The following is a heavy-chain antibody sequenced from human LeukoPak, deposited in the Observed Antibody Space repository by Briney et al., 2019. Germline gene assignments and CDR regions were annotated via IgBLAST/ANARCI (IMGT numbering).Heavy chain of an antibody. Sequence: GGSLRLSCAASGFTIDDYAMHWVRQAPGKGLEWDSLISWDGGSTYYADSVKGRFTISRDNSKNSLYLQMNSLRTEDTALYYCAKDISRDDFWSPLRDWGQGTLVTVSS. CDR3: AKDISRDDFWSPLRD. CDR2: ISWDGGST. D-gene: IGHD3-3*01. J-gene: IGHJ4*02. V-gene: IGHV3-43*01. CDR1: GFTIDDYA.